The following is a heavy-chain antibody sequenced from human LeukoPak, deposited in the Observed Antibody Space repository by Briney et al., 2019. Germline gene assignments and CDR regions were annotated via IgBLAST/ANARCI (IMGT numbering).Heavy chain of an antibody. CDR3: ARDWEDIVVVPAAMPGNWFDP. CDR2: ISYDGSNK. D-gene: IGHD2-2*01. Sequence: PGGSLRLSCAASGFTFSSYAMHWVRQAPGKGLEWVAVISYDGSNKYYADSVKGRFTIFRGNSKNTLYLQMNSLRAEDTAVYYCARDWEDIVVVPAAMPGNWFDPWGQGTLVTVSS. V-gene: IGHV3-30*04. J-gene: IGHJ5*02. CDR1: GFTFSSYA.